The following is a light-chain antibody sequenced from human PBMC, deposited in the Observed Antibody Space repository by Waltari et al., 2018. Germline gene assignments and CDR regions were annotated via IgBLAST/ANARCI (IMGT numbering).Light chain of an antibody. CDR3: QQFYSTPRT. J-gene: IGKJ2*02. V-gene: IGKV4-1*01. CDR2: WAS. Sequence: DIVMTQSPDSLAVSLGERATINCKSSQSVLYSSNNKNYLAWYQQKPGQPPNLRIYWASTRESGVPDRFSGSGSGSDFTLTISSLQAEDVAVYYCQQFYSTPRTFGQGTKLEI. CDR1: QSVLYSSNNKNY.